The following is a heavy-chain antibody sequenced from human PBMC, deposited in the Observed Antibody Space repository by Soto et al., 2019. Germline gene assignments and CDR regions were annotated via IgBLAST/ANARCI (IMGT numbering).Heavy chain of an antibody. CDR2: IYYSGST. CDR3: ARGGITGTTHFDY. D-gene: IGHD1-7*01. CDR1: GGSISSYY. J-gene: IGHJ4*02. V-gene: IGHV4-59*01. Sequence: SETLSLTCTVSGGSISSYYWSWIRQPPGKGLEWIGYIYYSGSTNYNPSLKSRVTISVDTSKNQFSLKLSSVTAADTAVYYCARGGITGTTHFDYWGQGTLVTVPS.